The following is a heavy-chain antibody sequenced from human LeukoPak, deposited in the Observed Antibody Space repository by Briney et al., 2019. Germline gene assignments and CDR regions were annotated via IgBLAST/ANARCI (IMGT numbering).Heavy chain of an antibody. D-gene: IGHD3-3*01. CDR2: IYYRGST. J-gene: IGHJ5*02. Sequence: SETLSLTCTVSGDSINNNNYYWAWIRQSPGNGLEWIGSIYYRGSTYYNPSLKSRLIMSVDTAENHFSLRLTSVTAADTAIYYCARHNYYNFWNALNWFDPWGQGTLVTVSS. V-gene: IGHV4-39*01. CDR1: GDSINNNNYY. CDR3: ARHNYYNFWNALNWFDP.